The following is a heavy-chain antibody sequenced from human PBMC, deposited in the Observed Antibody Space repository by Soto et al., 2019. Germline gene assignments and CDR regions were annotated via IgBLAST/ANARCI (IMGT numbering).Heavy chain of an antibody. CDR2: IWYDGSNK. Sequence: QVQLVESGGGVVQPGRSLRLSCAASGFTFSSYGMHWVRQAPGKGLDWVAVIWYDGSNKYYADSVKGRFTISRDNSKNTLDLQMNSLRAEDTAVYYCARVSEGGSYYGGLDYWGQGTLVTVSS. D-gene: IGHD1-26*01. J-gene: IGHJ4*02. V-gene: IGHV3-33*01. CDR3: ARVSEGGSYYGGLDY. CDR1: GFTFSSYG.